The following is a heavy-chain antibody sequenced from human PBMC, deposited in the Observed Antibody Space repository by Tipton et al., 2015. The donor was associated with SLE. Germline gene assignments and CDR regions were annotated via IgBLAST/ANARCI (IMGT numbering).Heavy chain of an antibody. D-gene: IGHD7-27*01. CDR1: GGSISTSTYY. CDR2: MFYRGST. V-gene: IGHV4-39*07. Sequence: TLSLTCTVSGGSISTSTYYWGWIRQPPGKGLEWIGNMFYRGSTFYNPSLKSRVTMTVDTSENQFSLEVTYLTAADTAVYYCARAELGDFDYWGPGSLVTVSS. J-gene: IGHJ4*02. CDR3: ARAELGDFDY.